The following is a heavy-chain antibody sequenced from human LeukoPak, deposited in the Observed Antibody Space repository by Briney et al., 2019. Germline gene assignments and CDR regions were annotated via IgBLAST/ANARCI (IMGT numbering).Heavy chain of an antibody. CDR2: ISVNNGDT. V-gene: IGHV1-18*01. J-gene: IGHJ1*01. CDR3: ARGSSGGSNWYYAECFQH. CDR1: GYTFTSYY. D-gene: IGHD6-13*01. Sequence: ASVKLSCKSSGYTFTSYYINWLRQAPGQGLEWVGWISVNNGDTRFAQRFQGRVNITADTSTRTSYMELRSLSPDDTAIYYCARGSSGGSNWYYAECFQHWGAGALVIV.